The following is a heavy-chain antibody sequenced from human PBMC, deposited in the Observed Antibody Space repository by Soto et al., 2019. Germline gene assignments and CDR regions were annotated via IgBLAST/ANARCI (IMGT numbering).Heavy chain of an antibody. CDR2: ISAYNGNT. V-gene: IGHV1-18*04. D-gene: IGHD3-16*02. J-gene: IGHJ4*02. CDR3: ARDLPQSYDYVWGGYRADVRFDY. Sequence: QVQLVQSGAEVKKPGASVKVSCKASGYTFTSYGISWVRQAPGQGLEWMGWISAYNGNTNYAQKLQGRVTMTTDTPKGTAYMELRSLRSDDTAVYYCARDLPQSYDYVWGGYRADVRFDYWGQGTLVTVSS. CDR1: GYTFTSYG.